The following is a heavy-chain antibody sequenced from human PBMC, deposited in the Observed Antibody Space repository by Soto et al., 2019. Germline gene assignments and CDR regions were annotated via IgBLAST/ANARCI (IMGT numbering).Heavy chain of an antibody. CDR2: ISSSSYI. CDR3: ARDPPEYTYYDFWSGYYPNDAFDI. CDR1: GFTFSSYS. V-gene: IGHV3-21*01. Sequence: PGGSLRLSCAASGFTFSSYSMNWVRQAPGKGLEWVSSISSSSYIYYADSVKGRFTISRDNAKNSLYLQMNSLRAEDTAVYYCARDPPEYTYYDFWSGYYPNDAFDIWGQGTMVTVSS. D-gene: IGHD3-3*01. J-gene: IGHJ3*02.